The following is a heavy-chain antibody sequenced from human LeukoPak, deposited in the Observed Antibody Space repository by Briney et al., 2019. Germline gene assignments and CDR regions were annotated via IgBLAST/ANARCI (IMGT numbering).Heavy chain of an antibody. V-gene: IGHV1-3*01. D-gene: IGHD3-3*01. Sequence: GASVKVSCKASGYTFTSYAMHWVRQAPGQRLEWMGWINAGNGNTKYSQKFQGRVTITRDTSASTAYMELSSLRSEDTAVYYCARLAYYDFWSGSNWFDPWGQGTLVTVSS. J-gene: IGHJ5*02. CDR2: INAGNGNT. CDR3: ARLAYYDFWSGSNWFDP. CDR1: GYTFTSYA.